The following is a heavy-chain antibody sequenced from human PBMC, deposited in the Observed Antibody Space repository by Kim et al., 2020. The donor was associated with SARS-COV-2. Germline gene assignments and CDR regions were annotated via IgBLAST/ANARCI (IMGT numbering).Heavy chain of an antibody. D-gene: IGHD3-10*02. CDR3: AALDTAHVPGGI. Sequence: KYYVASVKGRFPMSRANAKNSLYLQMSSLRTEDTAIYYCAALDTAHVPGGIWGQGTLVSVSS. J-gene: IGHJ4*02. CDR2: K. V-gene: IGHV3-7*01.